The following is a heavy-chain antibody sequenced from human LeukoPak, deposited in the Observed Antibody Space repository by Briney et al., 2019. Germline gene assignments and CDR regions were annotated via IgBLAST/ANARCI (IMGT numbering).Heavy chain of an antibody. CDR2: IYYSGST. J-gene: IGHJ4*02. Sequence: SETLSLTCTVSGGSISSGGYYWSWIRQHPGKGLEWIGYIYYSGSTYYNPSLKSRVTISVDTSKNQFSLKLSSVTAADTAVYYCARGDYYDSSGQVDYWGQGTLVTVSP. V-gene: IGHV4-31*03. CDR3: ARGDYYDSSGQVDY. D-gene: IGHD3-22*01. CDR1: GGSISSGGYY.